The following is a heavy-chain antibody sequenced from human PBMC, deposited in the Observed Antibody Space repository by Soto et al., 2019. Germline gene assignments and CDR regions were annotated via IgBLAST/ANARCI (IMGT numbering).Heavy chain of an antibody. CDR1: GYTFTSYA. Sequence: ASVKVSCKASGYTFTSYAMHWVRQAPGQRLEWMGWINAGNGNTKYSQKFQGRVTITRDTSASTAYMELSSLRSEDTAVYYCVKSGSGSYYKAKFYYFDYWGQGTLVTVSS. D-gene: IGHD3-10*01. CDR2: INAGNGNT. CDR3: VKSGSGSYYKAKFYYFDY. V-gene: IGHV1-3*01. J-gene: IGHJ4*02.